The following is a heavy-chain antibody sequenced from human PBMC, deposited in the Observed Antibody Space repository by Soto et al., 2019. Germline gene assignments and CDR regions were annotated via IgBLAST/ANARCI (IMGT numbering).Heavy chain of an antibody. CDR3: ARIAAAGAFV. Sequence: SQTLSLTCAISGDSVSSNSAAWSWIRQSPSRGLEWVGRTYYRSKWYNDYAVSVKSRITINPDTSKNQFSLQVNSVTPEDTAVYYCARIAAAGAFVWGQGTMVTVSS. D-gene: IGHD6-13*01. CDR2: TYYRSKWYN. CDR1: GDSVSSNSAA. V-gene: IGHV6-1*01. J-gene: IGHJ3*01.